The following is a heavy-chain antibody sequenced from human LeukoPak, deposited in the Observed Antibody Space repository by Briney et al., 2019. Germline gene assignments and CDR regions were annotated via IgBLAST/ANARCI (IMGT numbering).Heavy chain of an antibody. CDR2: INPSGGST. V-gene: IGHV1-46*01. CDR1: GYTFTSYY. J-gene: IGHJ3*02. D-gene: IGHD3-10*01. Sequence: ASVKVSCKASGYTFTSYYMHWARQAPGQGLEWMGIINPSGGSTSYAQKFQGRVTMTRDTSTSTVYMELSSLRSEDTAVYYCARGGEAYYYGSGSYYGDAFDIWGQGTMVTVSS. CDR3: ARGGEAYYYGSGSYYGDAFDI.